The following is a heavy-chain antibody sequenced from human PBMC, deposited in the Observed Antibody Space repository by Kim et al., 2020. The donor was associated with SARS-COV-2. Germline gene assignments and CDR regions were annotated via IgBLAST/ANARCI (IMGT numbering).Heavy chain of an antibody. CDR1: GYTFTSYA. J-gene: IGHJ6*02. CDR2: INTNTGNP. Sequence: ASVKVSCKASGYTFTSYAMNWVRQAPGQGLEWMGWINTNTGNPTYAQGFTGRFVFSLDTSVSTAYLQISSLKAEDTAVYYCARGKAAGTGDDYYYYYGMDVWGQGTTVTVSS. CDR3: ARGKAAGTGDDYYYYYGMDV. V-gene: IGHV7-4-1*02. D-gene: IGHD6-13*01.